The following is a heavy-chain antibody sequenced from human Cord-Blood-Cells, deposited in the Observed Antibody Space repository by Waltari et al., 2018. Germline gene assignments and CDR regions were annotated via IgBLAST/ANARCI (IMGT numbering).Heavy chain of an antibody. CDR2: IKQDGSEK. D-gene: IGHD3-3*01. CDR1: GFTFRSYW. CDR3: ARDGIDFWSGFDY. V-gene: IGHV3-7*01. J-gene: IGHJ4*02. Sequence: EVQLVESGGGLVQPGGSLSLSWAATGFTFRSYWMSRARQAPGKGLEWVANIKQDGSEKYYVDSVKGRFTISRDNAKNSLYLQMNSLRAEDTAVYYCARDGIDFWSGFDYWGQGTLVTVSS.